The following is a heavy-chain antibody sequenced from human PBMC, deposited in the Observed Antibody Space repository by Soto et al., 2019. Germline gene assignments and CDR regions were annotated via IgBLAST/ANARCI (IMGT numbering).Heavy chain of an antibody. CDR1: GGSFSGYY. D-gene: IGHD2-2*01. CDR2: INHGGST. V-gene: IGHV4-34*01. Sequence: SLSRAPFGGSFSGYYCSWIRQPPGKGLEWIGDINHGGSTNYNPSLKSRVTISVDTSKNQFSLHLRSVTVADTAVYYCARGYQVRLNNWGQGTLVTVSS. CDR3: ARGYQVRLNN. J-gene: IGHJ4*02.